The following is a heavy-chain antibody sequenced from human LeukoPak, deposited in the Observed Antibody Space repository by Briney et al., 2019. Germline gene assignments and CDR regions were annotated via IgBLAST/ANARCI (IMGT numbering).Heavy chain of an antibody. CDR3: ARARYCRSTSCSLDY. Sequence: GGSLRLSCAASGFTFSSYAMSWVRRAPGKVLEWVSAISGSGGSTYYADSVKGRFTISRDNSKNTLYLQMNSLRAEDTAVYYCARARYCRSTSCSLDYWGQRTLVTVSS. D-gene: IGHD2-2*01. J-gene: IGHJ4*02. V-gene: IGHV3-23*01. CDR2: ISGSGGST. CDR1: GFTFSSYA.